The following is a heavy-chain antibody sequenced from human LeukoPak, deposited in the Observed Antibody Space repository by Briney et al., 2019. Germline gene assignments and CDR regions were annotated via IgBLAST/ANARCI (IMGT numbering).Heavy chain of an antibody. CDR1: SGSVSSYY. V-gene: IGHV4-4*07. J-gene: IGHJ5*02. Sequence: PSETLSLTCTVSSGSVSSYYWSWIRQPAGKGLEWIGRIYSSGSTNYSPSLKSRVTISVDTSKNQFSLKMSSVTAADTAMYYCARNSGNYLGWFDPWGQGTLVTVSS. CDR3: ARNSGNYLGWFDP. CDR2: IYSSGST. D-gene: IGHD1-26*01.